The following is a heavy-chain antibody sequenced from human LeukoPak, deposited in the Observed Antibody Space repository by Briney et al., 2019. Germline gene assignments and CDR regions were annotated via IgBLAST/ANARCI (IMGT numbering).Heavy chain of an antibody. J-gene: IGHJ6*03. D-gene: IGHD3-10*01. CDR3: ARDSPVTMVRGVIIYYYMDV. V-gene: IGHV4-59*12. Sequence: KSSETLSLTCTVSGGSISSYYWSWIRQPPGKGLEWIGYIYYSGSTNYNPSLKSRVTISVDTSKNQFSLKLSSVTAADTAVYYCARDSPVTMVRGVIIYYYMDVWGKGTTVTISS. CDR1: GGSISSYY. CDR2: IYYSGST.